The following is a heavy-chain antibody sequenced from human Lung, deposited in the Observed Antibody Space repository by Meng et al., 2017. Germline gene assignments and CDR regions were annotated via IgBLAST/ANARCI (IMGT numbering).Heavy chain of an antibody. CDR2: IIPLFDTT. CDR3: ARALGLTTMMTY. J-gene: IGHJ4*02. Sequence: VQLVQSGAAVTKPGSSVKDSCKASGGTFSSSAISWVRQAPGQGLEWMGGIIPLFDTTHYAQNFQGRVSITADESTRTAYMELSSLRSEDTAVYYCARALGLTTMMTYWGQGTLVTVAS. D-gene: IGHD3-22*01. CDR1: GGTFSSSA. V-gene: IGHV1-69*01.